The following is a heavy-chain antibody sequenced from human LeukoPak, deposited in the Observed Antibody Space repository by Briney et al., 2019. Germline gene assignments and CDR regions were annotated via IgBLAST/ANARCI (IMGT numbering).Heavy chain of an antibody. Sequence: PSETLSLTCTVSGYSISSGYYWGWIRQPPGKGLEWIGSIYHSGSTYYNPSLKSRVTISVDTSKNQFSLKLSSVTAADTAVYYCAGAGIAAAGTELDRMGGFDYWGQGTLVTVSS. CDR1: GYSISSGYY. J-gene: IGHJ4*02. D-gene: IGHD6-13*01. CDR2: IYHSGST. V-gene: IGHV4-38-2*02. CDR3: AGAGIAAAGTELDRMGGFDY.